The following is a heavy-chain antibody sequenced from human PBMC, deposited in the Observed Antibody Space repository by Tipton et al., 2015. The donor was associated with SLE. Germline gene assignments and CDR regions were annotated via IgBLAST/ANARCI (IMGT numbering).Heavy chain of an antibody. CDR3: AKGGTGKFDY. J-gene: IGHJ4*02. D-gene: IGHD7-27*01. Sequence: SLRLSCAASGFTFSAYNMNWVRQAPGKGLEWVSSISSSSNFTYYSHSVRGRFIISRDNSKNMLYLQMNSLRVEDTAVYYCAKGGTGKFDYWGQGTLVTVSS. CDR2: ISSSSNFT. CDR1: GFTFSAYN. V-gene: IGHV3-21*04.